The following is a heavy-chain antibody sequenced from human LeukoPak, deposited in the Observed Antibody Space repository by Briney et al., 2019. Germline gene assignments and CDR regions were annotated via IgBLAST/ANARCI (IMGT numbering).Heavy chain of an antibody. CDR3: TKDSVAAAGTAWFDP. CDR1: GYTFSNYA. J-gene: IGHJ5*02. CDR2: ISHNGDRI. Sequence: GGSLRLSCAASGYTFSNYAMTWVRQAPGKRLEWVSGISHNGDRIYYADSVKGRFPISRDNSKNTLYLQMNSLRPDDTALYYCTKDSVAAAGTAWFDPWGQGTLVTVSS. D-gene: IGHD6-13*01. V-gene: IGHV3-23*01.